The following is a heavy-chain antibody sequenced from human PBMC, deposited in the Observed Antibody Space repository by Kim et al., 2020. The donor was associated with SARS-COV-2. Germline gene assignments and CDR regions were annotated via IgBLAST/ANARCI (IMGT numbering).Heavy chain of an antibody. V-gene: IGHV3-53*01. CDR3: ARDGGPYSSSWYWD. J-gene: IGHJ4*02. CDR2: IYSGGST. CDR1: GFTVSSNY. D-gene: IGHD6-13*01. Sequence: GGSLRLSCAASGFTVSSNYMSWVRQAPGKGLEWVSVIYSGGSTYYADSVKGRFTISRDNSKNTLYLQMNSLGAEDTAVYYCARDGGPYSSSWYWDWGQGTLVTVSS.